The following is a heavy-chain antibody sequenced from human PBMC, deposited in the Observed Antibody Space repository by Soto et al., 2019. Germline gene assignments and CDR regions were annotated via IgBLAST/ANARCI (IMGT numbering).Heavy chain of an antibody. CDR1: GFTFSSYG. D-gene: IGHD6-13*01. J-gene: IGHJ6*02. CDR2: IWYDGSNK. CDR3: ARFSSSHTNYYYYYGMDV. Sequence: PGGSLRLSCAASGFTFSSYGMHWVRQAPGKGLEWVAVIWYDGSNKYYADSVKGRFTISRDNSKNTLYLQMNSLRAEDTAVYYCARFSSSHTNYYYYYGMDVWGQGTTVTVSS. V-gene: IGHV3-33*01.